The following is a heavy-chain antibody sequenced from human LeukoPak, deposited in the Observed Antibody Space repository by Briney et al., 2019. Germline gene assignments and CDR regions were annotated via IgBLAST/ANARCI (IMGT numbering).Heavy chain of an antibody. CDR2: IYSGGST. CDR1: EFTVSSNY. J-gene: IGHJ4*02. CDR3: AKENWAAVDY. V-gene: IGHV3-53*01. Sequence: GGSLRLSCGASEFTVSSNYMSWVRQAPGKGLEWVSVIYSGGSTYYADSVKGGFTIFRDNSKNTLYLQMNSLRAEDTAVYYCAKENWAAVDYWGQGTLVTVSS. D-gene: IGHD6-13*01.